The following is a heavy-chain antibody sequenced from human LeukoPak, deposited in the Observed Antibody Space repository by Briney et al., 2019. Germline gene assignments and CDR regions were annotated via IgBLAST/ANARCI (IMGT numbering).Heavy chain of an antibody. J-gene: IGHJ4*02. Sequence: ASVKVSCKATGYTFTSYGISWVRQAPGQGLEWMGWIGGYNGNTNSAQKVQGRVTMTTDTSTSTVYMELKSLRSDDTAVYYCARQSRGNNYDYWGQGTLVIVSS. CDR1: GYTFTSYG. D-gene: IGHD1-26*01. V-gene: IGHV1-18*01. CDR3: ARQSRGNNYDY. CDR2: IGGYNGNT.